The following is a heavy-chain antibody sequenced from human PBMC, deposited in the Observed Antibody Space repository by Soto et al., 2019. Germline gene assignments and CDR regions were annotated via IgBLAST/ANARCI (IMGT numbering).Heavy chain of an antibody. CDR2: IYYSGST. V-gene: IGHV4-59*08. D-gene: IGHD5-12*01. J-gene: IGHJ4*02. CDR3: ARLKEYSGYDNAFDY. Sequence: QVQLQESGPGLVKPSETLSLTCTVSGGSISSYYWSWIRQPPGKGLEWIGYIYYSGSTNYNPSLKSRVTISVDTSKNQFSLKLSSVTAADTAVYYCARLKEYSGYDNAFDYWGQGTLVTVSS. CDR1: GGSISSYY.